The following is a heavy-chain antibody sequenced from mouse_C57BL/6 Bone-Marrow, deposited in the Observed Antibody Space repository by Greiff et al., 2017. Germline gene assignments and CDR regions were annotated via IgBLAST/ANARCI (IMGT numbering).Heavy chain of an antibody. CDR3: ARGEAWFAY. Sequence: EVQVVESGGGLVKPGGSLKLSCAASGFTFSSYAMSWVRQTPEKRLDWVATISDGGSYTYYPDNVKGRFTISRDNAKNNLYLQMSHLKSEDTAMYYCARGEAWFAYWGQGTLVTVSA. CDR2: ISDGGSYT. V-gene: IGHV5-4*01. J-gene: IGHJ3*01. CDR1: GFTFSSYA.